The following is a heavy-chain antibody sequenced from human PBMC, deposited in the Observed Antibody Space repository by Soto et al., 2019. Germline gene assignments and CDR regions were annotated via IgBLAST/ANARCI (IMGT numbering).Heavy chain of an antibody. V-gene: IGHV3-23*01. J-gene: IGHJ4*02. Sequence: GGSLRLSCAASGFTFSNYAMSWVRQAPGKALEWVSSINIVGGNANYADSVRGRFTMSRDDSKNTVFLQMNSLRAEDTAIYYCTKNYYFDSWGQGTLVTVSS. CDR2: INIVGGNA. CDR1: GFTFSNYA. CDR3: TKNYYFDS.